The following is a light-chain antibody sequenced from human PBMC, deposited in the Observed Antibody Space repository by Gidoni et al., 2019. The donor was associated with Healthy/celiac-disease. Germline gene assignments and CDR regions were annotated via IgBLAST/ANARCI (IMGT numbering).Light chain of an antibody. CDR1: QSISSW. V-gene: IGKV1-5*01. CDR2: DAS. J-gene: IGKJ2*01. Sequence: DTQMNQYPSTLSASVGDRVTITCRATQSISSWLAWYQQKPGKAPTLLICDASSLESGVPPTFSGSGSGTGFTLTITSRQPDDFASYFYQRYKSYFRYTFXQXTKLEIK. CDR3: QRYKSYFRYT.